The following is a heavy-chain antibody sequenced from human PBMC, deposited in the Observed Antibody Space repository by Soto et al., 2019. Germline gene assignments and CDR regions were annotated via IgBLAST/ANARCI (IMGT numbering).Heavy chain of an antibody. CDR3: ARGGSPQSTYYYDSSGYAFDY. J-gene: IGHJ4*02. CDR2: IWYDGSNK. V-gene: IGHV3-33*08. CDR1: GFTFTNYW. D-gene: IGHD3-22*01. Sequence: PGGSLRLSCAASGFTFTNYWMTWARQAPGKGLEWVAVIWYDGSNKYYADSVKGRFTISRDNSKNTLYLQMNSLRAEDTAVYYCARGGSPQSTYYYDSSGYAFDYWGQGTLVTVSS.